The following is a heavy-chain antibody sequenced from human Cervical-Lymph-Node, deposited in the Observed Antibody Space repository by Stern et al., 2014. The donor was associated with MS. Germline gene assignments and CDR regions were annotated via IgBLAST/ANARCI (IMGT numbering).Heavy chain of an antibody. CDR1: GFTFNHYA. D-gene: IGHD3-16*01. J-gene: IGHJ4*02. Sequence: MQLVESGGGVVQPGRSLRLSCVVSGFTFNHYAMHWVRQAPGKGLEWVAVISYDGSNNHYADAVMGRFTISRDNFKNTLYLQMNSLRAEDSAVYYCARADVRGAYALFDYWGQGTLVTVSS. CDR2: ISYDGSNN. V-gene: IGHV3-30*03. CDR3: ARADVRGAYALFDY.